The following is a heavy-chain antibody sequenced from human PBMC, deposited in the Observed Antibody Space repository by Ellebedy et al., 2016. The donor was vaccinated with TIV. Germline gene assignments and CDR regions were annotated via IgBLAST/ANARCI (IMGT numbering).Heavy chain of an antibody. J-gene: IGHJ4*02. Sequence: GGSLRLSXAASGFTVSSNYTNWVRQAPGKGLEWVSIIYPDGGAYYAGSVKGRFTISRDSSQNTLSLQMNSLRVEDTAVYYCARATLYNRGDNWGQGTLVTVSA. CDR1: GFTVSSNY. CDR2: IYPDGGA. V-gene: IGHV3-53*01. D-gene: IGHD1-1*01. CDR3: ARATLYNRGDN.